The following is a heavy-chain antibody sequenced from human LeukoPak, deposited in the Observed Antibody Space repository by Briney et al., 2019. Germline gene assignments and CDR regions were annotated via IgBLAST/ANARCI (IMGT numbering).Heavy chain of an antibody. D-gene: IGHD2-8*01. V-gene: IGHV3-23*01. J-gene: IGHJ5*02. Sequence: GGSLRLSCAASGFTFSSYAMSWVRQAPGKGLEWVSAISGSGGSTFYADSVKGRFTMSRDNSKNTLYLQMNSLRAEDTAVYYCAKEASNCTNGVCYSRIFDTWGQGTLVTVSS. CDR2: ISGSGGST. CDR3: AKEASNCTNGVCYSRIFDT. CDR1: GFTFSSYA.